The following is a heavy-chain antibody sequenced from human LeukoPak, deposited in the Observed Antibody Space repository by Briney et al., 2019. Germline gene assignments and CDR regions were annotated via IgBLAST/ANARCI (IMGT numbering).Heavy chain of an antibody. V-gene: IGHV3-33*01. CDR1: GFTFSRYG. CDR2: IWYDGSNK. D-gene: IGHD5-18*01. CDR3: ARGAALVTDKYFDY. Sequence: GSLILSCAASGFTFSRYGMHWVRQAPGKGLEWVTLIWYDGSNKYYADSVKGRFAISRDNSKNTLYLQMNSLRAEDTAVYYCARGAALVTDKYFDYWGHGTLVTVSS. J-gene: IGHJ4*01.